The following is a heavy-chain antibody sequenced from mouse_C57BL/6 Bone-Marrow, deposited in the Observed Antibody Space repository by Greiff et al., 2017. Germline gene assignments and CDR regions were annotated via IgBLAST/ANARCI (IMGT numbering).Heavy chain of an antibody. D-gene: IGHD1-1*01. CDR3: ARQRLRKRGYAMDY. CDR2: IYPTSGNT. Sequence: VMLVESGAELARPGASVKLSCKASGYTFTSYGISWVKQRTGQGLEWIGEIYPTSGNTYYNEKFKGKATLTVDKSSSTAYMELRSLTSEDSAVXLRARQRLRKRGYAMDYWGQGTSVTVSS. J-gene: IGHJ4*01. V-gene: IGHV1-81*01. CDR1: GYTFTSYG.